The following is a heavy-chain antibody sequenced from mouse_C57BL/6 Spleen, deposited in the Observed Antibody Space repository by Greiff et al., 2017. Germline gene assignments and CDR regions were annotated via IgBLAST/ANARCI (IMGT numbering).Heavy chain of an antibody. V-gene: IGHV5-9*01. CDR2: ISGGGGNT. CDR3: ARPYYYGSTYYYAMDY. Sequence: EVMLVESGGGLVKPGGSLKLSCAASGFTFSSYTMSWVRQTPEKRLEWVATISGGGGNTYYPDSVKGRFTISRDNAKNTLYLQMSSLRSEDTALYYCARPYYYGSTYYYAMDYWGQGTSVTVSS. CDR1: GFTFSSYT. D-gene: IGHD1-1*01. J-gene: IGHJ4*01.